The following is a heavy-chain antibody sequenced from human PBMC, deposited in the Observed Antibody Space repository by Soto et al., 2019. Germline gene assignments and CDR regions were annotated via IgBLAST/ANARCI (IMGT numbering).Heavy chain of an antibody. J-gene: IGHJ5*02. V-gene: IGHV4-39*01. CDR3: ASGQGSGSYSAPFDP. D-gene: IGHD1-26*01. Sequence: PSDTLSLTCTVSGGSISSSSYYWGWIRQPPGKGLEWIGSIYYSGSTYYNPSLKSRVTISVDTSKNQFSLKLSSVTAADTAVYYCASGQGSGSYSAPFDPWGQGTLVTVSS. CDR2: IYYSGST. CDR1: GGSISSSSYY.